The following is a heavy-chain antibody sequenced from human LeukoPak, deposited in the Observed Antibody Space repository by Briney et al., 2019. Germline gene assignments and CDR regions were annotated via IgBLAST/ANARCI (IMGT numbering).Heavy chain of an antibody. CDR1: GGSFSGYY. J-gene: IGHJ4*02. D-gene: IGHD1-26*01. CDR2: INHSGST. CDR3: AKSGGYGLIDY. Sequence: SETLSLTCAVYGGSFSGYYWSWIRQPPGKGLEWIGEINHSGSTNYNPSLKSRVTISVDTSKNQFSLKLSSVTAADTAMYFCAKSGGYGLIDYWGQGTLVTVSS. V-gene: IGHV4-34*01.